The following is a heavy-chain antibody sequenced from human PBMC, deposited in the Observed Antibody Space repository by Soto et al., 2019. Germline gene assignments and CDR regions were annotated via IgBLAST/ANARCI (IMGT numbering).Heavy chain of an antibody. CDR3: ARQVYGDYVGCNWFDP. V-gene: IGHV4-39*01. Sequence: PSETLSLTCSVLDDSISDSRYSWGWIRQSPEKGLEWIGSISHDGHAYYNPPLKSRVTLFADTSRNQFSLKMKSVTVADTALYFCARQVYGDYVGCNWFDPWGQGAPVTVSS. CDR1: DDSISDSRYS. J-gene: IGHJ5*02. CDR2: ISHDGHA. D-gene: IGHD4-17*01.